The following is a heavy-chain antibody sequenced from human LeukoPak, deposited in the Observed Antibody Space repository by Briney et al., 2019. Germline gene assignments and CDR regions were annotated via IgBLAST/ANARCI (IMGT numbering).Heavy chain of an antibody. CDR3: AKGWSSGYYYGGSAAFDI. D-gene: IGHD3-22*01. CDR2: ISGGGGST. V-gene: IGHV3-23*01. Sequence: GGSLRLSCAASGFTFSSYAMSWVRQAPGKGLEWVSAISGGGGSTYYADSVKGRFTISRDNSKNTLYLQMNSLRAEDTAVYYCAKGWSSGYYYGGSAAFDIWGQGTMVTVSS. CDR1: GFTFSSYA. J-gene: IGHJ3*02.